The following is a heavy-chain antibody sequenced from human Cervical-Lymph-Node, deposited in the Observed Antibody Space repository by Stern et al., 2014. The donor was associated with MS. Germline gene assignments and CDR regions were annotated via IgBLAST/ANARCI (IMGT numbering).Heavy chain of an antibody. V-gene: IGHV4-4*07. Sequence: VQLVESGPGLVKPSETLSLTCTVSGGSISSHYWSWIRQPAGKGLEWIGRMYTSGSTNYNPSLKSRVTMSVDTSKNQFSLKLSSVTAADTAVYYCARDVRGSCSGGSCYPSEFDFWGQGTLVTVSS. D-gene: IGHD2-15*01. J-gene: IGHJ4*02. CDR2: MYTSGST. CDR3: ARDVRGSCSGGSCYPSEFDF. CDR1: GGSISSHY.